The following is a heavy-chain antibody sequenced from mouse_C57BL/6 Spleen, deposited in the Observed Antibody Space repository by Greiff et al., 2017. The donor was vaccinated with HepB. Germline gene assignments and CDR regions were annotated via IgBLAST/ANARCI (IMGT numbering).Heavy chain of an antibody. CDR3: AKYYDYDRGGFDY. J-gene: IGHJ2*01. Sequence: QVHVKQSGAELAKPGASVKLSCKASGYTFTSYWMHWVKQRPGQGLEWIGYINPSSGYTKYNQKFKDKATLTADKSSSTAYMQLSSLTYEDSAVYYCAKYYDYDRGGFDYWGQGTTLTVSS. CDR1: GYTFTSYW. V-gene: IGHV1-7*01. CDR2: INPSSGYT. D-gene: IGHD2-4*01.